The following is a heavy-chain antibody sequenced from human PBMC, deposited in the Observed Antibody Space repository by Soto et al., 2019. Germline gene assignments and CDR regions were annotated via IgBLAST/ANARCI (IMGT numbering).Heavy chain of an antibody. J-gene: IGHJ4*02. D-gene: IGHD1-1*01. V-gene: IGHV3-23*01. CDR3: VRWNGYGDY. CDR1: GFTFPNYG. Sequence: VHLLASGGGLVQPGGSLRLSCVVSGFTFPNYGVTWVRQAPGKGLEWVSGFSGGSGTTHYRDSVKGRFTISRDDSKSTVYLQMNSLGVDATAVYYCVRWNGYGDYWGQGTLVTVSS. CDR2: FSGGSGTT.